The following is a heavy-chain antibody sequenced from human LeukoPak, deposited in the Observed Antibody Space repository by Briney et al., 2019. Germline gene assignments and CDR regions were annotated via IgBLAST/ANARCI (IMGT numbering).Heavy chain of an antibody. CDR1: GGSISSYY. Sequence: SETLSLTCTVSGGSISSYYWSWIRQPPGKGLEWIGYIYYSGSTNYNPSLKSRVTISVDTSKNQFSLKLSSVTAADTAVYYCARDRFDSSGWYGMDVWGQGTTVTVSS. J-gene: IGHJ6*02. D-gene: IGHD6-19*01. CDR2: IYYSGST. CDR3: ARDRFDSSGWYGMDV. V-gene: IGHV4-59*12.